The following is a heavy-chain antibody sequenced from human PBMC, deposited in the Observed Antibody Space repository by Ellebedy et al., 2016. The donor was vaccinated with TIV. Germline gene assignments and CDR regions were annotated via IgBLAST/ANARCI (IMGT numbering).Heavy chain of an antibody. Sequence: SETLSLTXTVSGGSISSSSYYWVWIRQPQGTRLEWIASISYSGSTFYNPSLKSPVTVSVDTPNNQFPLKLRSATAADTAGYYCARQGDYGSGTNYVGEDYWGQGTLVTVSS. D-gene: IGHD3-10*01. CDR3: ARQGDYGSGTNYVGEDY. V-gene: IGHV4-39*01. CDR2: ISYSGST. CDR1: GGSISSSSYY. J-gene: IGHJ4*02.